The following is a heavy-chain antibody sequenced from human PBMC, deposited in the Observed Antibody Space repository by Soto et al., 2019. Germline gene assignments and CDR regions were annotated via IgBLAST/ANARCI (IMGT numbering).Heavy chain of an antibody. CDR2: IAPGNGNT. J-gene: IGHJ4*02. Sequence: ASVKVSCKASGYTFTDSAIHWVRQAPGQSLELLGWIAPGNGNTKYSQKFQGRVTITRDTSATTAYMELSSLRSEDTAVYYCTKGSRMWTPDYWGQGTLVTVSS. CDR1: GYTFTDSA. CDR3: TKGSRMWTPDY. D-gene: IGHD2-21*01. V-gene: IGHV1-3*01.